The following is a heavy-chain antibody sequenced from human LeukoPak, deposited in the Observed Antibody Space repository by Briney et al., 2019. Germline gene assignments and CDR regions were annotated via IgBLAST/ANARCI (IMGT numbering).Heavy chain of an antibody. J-gene: IGHJ5*02. CDR1: GYTFTGYY. D-gene: IGHD3-10*01. Sequence: ASVKVSCKASGYTFTGYYMHWVRQAPGQGLEWMGWINPNSGGTNYAQKFQGRVTMTRDTSISTAYMELSRLRSDDTAVYYCARGFYYGSGGDSWFDPWAREPWSPSPQ. CDR3: ARGFYYGSGGDSWFDP. V-gene: IGHV1-2*02. CDR2: INPNSGGT.